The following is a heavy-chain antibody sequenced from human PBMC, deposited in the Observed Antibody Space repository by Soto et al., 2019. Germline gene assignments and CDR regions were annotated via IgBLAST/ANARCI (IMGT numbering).Heavy chain of an antibody. V-gene: IGHV5-51*01. J-gene: IGHJ1*01. CDR3: ATPGGYDYSVS. CDR1: GYSFANYW. CDR2: IYPGDSDT. D-gene: IGHD5-12*01. Sequence: PXESLKISCEGSGYSFANYWIGWVRQMPGKGLEWMGLIYPGDSDTRYSPSFRGQVTISADKSISTAYLQWSSLKPSDTAMYFGATPGGYDYSVSWGQGTLVTVSS.